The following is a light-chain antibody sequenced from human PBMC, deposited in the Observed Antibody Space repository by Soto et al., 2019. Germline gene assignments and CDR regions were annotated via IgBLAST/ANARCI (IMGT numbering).Light chain of an antibody. CDR1: NIGSKS. CDR3: QVWDTSSDHVV. CDR2: DDS. V-gene: IGLV3-21*02. J-gene: IGLJ2*01. Sequence: SYELTQPPSVSVAPGQTARITCGGTNIGSKSVHWYQQKPGQAPVLVVYDDSDRPSGIPGRFSGSNSGNTATLTISRVEGGDEADYYCQVWDTSSDHVVFGGGTKLTVL.